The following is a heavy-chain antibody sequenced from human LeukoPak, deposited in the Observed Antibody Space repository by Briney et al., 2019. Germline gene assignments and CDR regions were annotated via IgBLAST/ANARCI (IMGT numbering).Heavy chain of an antibody. D-gene: IGHD3-9*01. Sequence: SRTLSLTCAISGDSVSSNSAAWNWTRQSPSRGLEWLGRTYYRSEWYNDHAVTAKSRININPDTSKNQFSLQLNSVTPEDTAVYYCAQADGAGYFYFQHGGQGTLVSVSS. CDR3: AQADGAGYFYFQH. CDR1: GDSVSSNSAA. J-gene: IGHJ1*01. CDR2: TYYRSEWYN. V-gene: IGHV6-1*01.